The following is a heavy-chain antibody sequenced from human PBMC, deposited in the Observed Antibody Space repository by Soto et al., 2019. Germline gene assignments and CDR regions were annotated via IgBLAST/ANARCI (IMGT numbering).Heavy chain of an antibody. CDR1: GFTFSSYW. D-gene: IGHD1-26*01. CDR3: TLNSGDY. J-gene: IGHJ4*02. V-gene: IGHV3-74*01. CDR2: INSDGIIT. Sequence: GGSLRLSCAASGFTFSSYWMHWVRQAPGKGLVWVSRINSDGIITSYADSVKGRFTISRDNAKNTLYLQMNSLRAEDTAVYYSTLNSGDYWGQGTLVTVSS.